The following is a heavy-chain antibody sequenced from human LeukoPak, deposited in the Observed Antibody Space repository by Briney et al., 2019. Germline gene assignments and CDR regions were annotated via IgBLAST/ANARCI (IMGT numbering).Heavy chain of an antibody. Sequence: GGSLRLSCEGTGFTFSNYWMGWVRQAPGKGLQWVANIKTDGSEKYYVDSVKGRFTISRDNAKNSLYLQMNSLRAEDTAVYYCATYSSLNRREFQFWGQGTLLTVSS. CDR1: GFTFSNYW. J-gene: IGHJ1*01. CDR3: ATYSSLNRREFQF. V-gene: IGHV3-7*01. CDR2: IKTDGSEK. D-gene: IGHD3-22*01.